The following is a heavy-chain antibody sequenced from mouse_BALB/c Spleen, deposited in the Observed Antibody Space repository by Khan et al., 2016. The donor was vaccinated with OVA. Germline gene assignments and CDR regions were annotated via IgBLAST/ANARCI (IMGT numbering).Heavy chain of an antibody. V-gene: IGHV1S81*02. D-gene: IGHD2-2*01. CDR3: TRSGYGSFVY. CDR2: INPSNGGT. J-gene: IGHJ3*01. Sequence: QVQLQQSGAELVQPGASVKLSCKASGYTFTSYYIHWVKQRPGQGLEWIGEINPSNGGTNFNEKYKSKATLTVDKSSSTAYMQLSSLTSEDSAVFYCTRSGYGSFVYWGQGTLVTVSA. CDR1: GYTFTSYY.